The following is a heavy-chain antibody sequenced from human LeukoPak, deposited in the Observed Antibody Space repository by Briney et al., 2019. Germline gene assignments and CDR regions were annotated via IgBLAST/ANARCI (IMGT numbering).Heavy chain of an antibody. CDR3: ATMIVVVNGADQDDAFDI. V-gene: IGHV3-30-3*01. J-gene: IGHJ3*02. Sequence: PGGSLRLSCAASGFTFSSYAMHWVRQAPGKGLEWVAVISYDGSNKYYADSVKGRFTISRDNSKNTLSLQMNSLRAEDTAIYYCATMIVVVNGADQDDAFDIWGQGTMVTVSS. CDR1: GFTFSSYA. D-gene: IGHD3-22*01. CDR2: ISYDGSNK.